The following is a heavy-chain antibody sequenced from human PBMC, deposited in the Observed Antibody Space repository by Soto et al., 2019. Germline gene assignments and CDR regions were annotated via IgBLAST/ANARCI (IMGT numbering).Heavy chain of an antibody. V-gene: IGHV1-18*01. Sequence: ASVKVSCKASGYTFTSYAMHWVRQAPGQRLEWMGWISAYNGNTNYAQKLQGRVTMTTDTSTSTAYMELRSLRSDDTAVYYCARDSRGYSGYDISFDYWGQGTLVTVSS. CDR3: ARDSRGYSGYDISFDY. D-gene: IGHD5-12*01. CDR1: GYTFTSYA. J-gene: IGHJ4*02. CDR2: ISAYNGNT.